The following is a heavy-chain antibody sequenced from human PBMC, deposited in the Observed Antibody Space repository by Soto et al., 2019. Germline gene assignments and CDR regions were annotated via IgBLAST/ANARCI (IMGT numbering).Heavy chain of an antibody. J-gene: IGHJ3*01. CDR1: GFTFGDYA. CDR3: TRDQPITP. Sequence: SLRLSCTASGFTFGDYAMSWVRQAPGKGLEWVGFIRSKGSGGTSEYAASVKGRFTFSRDDSKSIACLQMNSLKIEDTAVYYCTRDQPITPWGQGTMVTVSS. D-gene: IGHD3-10*01. V-gene: IGHV3-49*04. CDR2: IRSKGSGGTS.